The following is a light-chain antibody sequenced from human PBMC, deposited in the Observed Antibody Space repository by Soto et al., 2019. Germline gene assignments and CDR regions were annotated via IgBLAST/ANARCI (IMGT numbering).Light chain of an antibody. CDR1: QSFSSN. V-gene: IGKV3-20*01. CDR2: ATS. CDR3: QQYGVSPRT. Sequence: EIVMTQSPATLSVSPGERATLSCRASQSFSSNLSWYQQKPGQAPRLLIYATSTRATGIPDRFSGSGSVTDFTLTISRLEPEDFAVYYCQQYGVSPRTFGQGTKVDVK. J-gene: IGKJ1*01.